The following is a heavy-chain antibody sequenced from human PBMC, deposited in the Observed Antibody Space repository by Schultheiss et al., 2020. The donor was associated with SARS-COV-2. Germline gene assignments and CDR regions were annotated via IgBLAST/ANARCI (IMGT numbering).Heavy chain of an antibody. Sequence: ASVKVSCKASGGTFSSYAISWVRQAPGQGLEWMGWINPNSGGTNYAQKFQGWVTMTRDTSTSTAYMELSSLRSEDTDVYYCARDSGNRFDYWGQGTLVTVSS. CDR3: ARDSGNRFDY. J-gene: IGHJ4*02. CDR2: INPNSGGT. CDR1: GGTFSSYA. D-gene: IGHD1-26*01. V-gene: IGHV1-2*04.